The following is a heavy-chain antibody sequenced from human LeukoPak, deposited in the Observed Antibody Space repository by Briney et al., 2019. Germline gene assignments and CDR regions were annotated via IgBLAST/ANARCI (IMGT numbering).Heavy chain of an antibody. CDR1: GTSISSYY. Sequence: PSETLSLTCTVSGTSISSYYWNCIRQPPGKGLEWIGYIYYSGSTNYNPSLKSRVTISVDTSKNQFSLKLIYVTAADTAVYYCARETYYFGSGTWFDPWGQGTLVTVSS. V-gene: IGHV4-59*01. CDR3: ARETYYFGSGTWFDP. CDR2: IYYSGST. J-gene: IGHJ5*02. D-gene: IGHD3-10*01.